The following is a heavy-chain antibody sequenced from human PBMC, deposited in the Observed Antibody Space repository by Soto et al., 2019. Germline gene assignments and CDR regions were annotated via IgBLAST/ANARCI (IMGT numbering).Heavy chain of an antibody. D-gene: IGHD6-19*01. J-gene: IGHJ4*02. CDR1: GGSISSHF. CDR2: IYYSGNT. V-gene: IGHV4-59*08. Sequence: SKTLSLTCTVSGGSISSHFWSWIRQPPGKGLEWIGYIYYSGNTNYNPSLRSRVTISVDTSKNQSSLKLSSVTAADTAVYYCARQGWSNVDYWGQGTLVTVSS. CDR3: ARQGWSNVDY.